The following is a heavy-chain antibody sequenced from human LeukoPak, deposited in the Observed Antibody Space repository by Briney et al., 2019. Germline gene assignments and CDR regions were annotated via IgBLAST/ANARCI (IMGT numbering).Heavy chain of an antibody. Sequence: ASVKVSCKASGYTFTGYYMHWVRQAPGQGLEWMGWINPNSGGTNYAQKFQGRVTMTRDTSISTAYMELSRLRSDDTAVYYCARDLTPYYYDSSGYYLNWGQGTLVTVSS. CDR3: ARDLTPYYYDSSGYYLN. J-gene: IGHJ4*02. CDR2: INPNSGGT. CDR1: GYTFTGYY. D-gene: IGHD3-22*01. V-gene: IGHV1-2*02.